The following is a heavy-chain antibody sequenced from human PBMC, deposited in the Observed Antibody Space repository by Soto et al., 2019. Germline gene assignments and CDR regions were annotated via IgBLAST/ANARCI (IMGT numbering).Heavy chain of an antibody. Sequence: QVQLVESGGGVVQPGRSLRLSCAASGFTFSSYGMHWVRQAPGKGLEWVAVIWYDGSNKYYADSVKGRFTISRDNSKNTLYLHMNSLRAEDTAVYYCARGHYDFWSGYYTGMVHYWGQGTLVTVSS. D-gene: IGHD3-3*01. J-gene: IGHJ4*02. CDR2: IWYDGSNK. CDR1: GFTFSSYG. V-gene: IGHV3-33*01. CDR3: ARGHYDFWSGYYTGMVHY.